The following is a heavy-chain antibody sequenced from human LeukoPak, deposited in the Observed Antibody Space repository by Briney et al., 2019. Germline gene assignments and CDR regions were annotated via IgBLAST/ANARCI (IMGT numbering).Heavy chain of an antibody. Sequence: PGGSLRLSCAASGFTFDDYTMHWVRQAPGKGLEWVSLISWDGGSTYYADSVKGRFTISRDNSKNSPYLQMNSLRAEDTAVYYCARVPAGVIGMKDAFDMWGQGTMVTVSS. J-gene: IGHJ3*02. V-gene: IGHV3-43*01. CDR1: GFTFDDYT. CDR2: ISWDGGST. D-gene: IGHD3-16*02. CDR3: ARVPAGVIGMKDAFDM.